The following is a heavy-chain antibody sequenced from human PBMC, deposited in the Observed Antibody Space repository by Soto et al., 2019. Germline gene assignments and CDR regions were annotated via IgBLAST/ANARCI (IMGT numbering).Heavy chain of an antibody. CDR2: IYWDDDK. CDR1: GFSLTSSGVG. J-gene: IGHJ3*02. CDR3: AHRLNTGELGINAFDI. Sequence: SGPTLVNPTQTLTLTCTFSGFSLTSSGVGVGWIRQPPGKALEWLALIYWDDDKIYTPSLKTRLTITKDTSKNQVVLAMTNMDPVDTATYYCAHRLNTGELGINAFDIWGQGTMVTVSS. D-gene: IGHD3-16*01. V-gene: IGHV2-5*02.